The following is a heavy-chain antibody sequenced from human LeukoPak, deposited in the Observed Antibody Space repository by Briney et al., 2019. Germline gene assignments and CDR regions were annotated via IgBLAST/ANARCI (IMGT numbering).Heavy chain of an antibody. CDR2: IYYSGST. V-gene: IGHV4-34*01. CDR3: ARQVYSNYYYYYMDV. D-gene: IGHD4-11*01. Sequence: SETLSLTCAVYGGSFSGYYWSWIRQPPGKGLEWIGGIYYSGSTYYNPSLKSRVTISVDTSKNQFSLKLSSVTAADTAVYFCARQVYSNYYYYYMDVWGKGTTVTVSS. J-gene: IGHJ6*03. CDR1: GGSFSGYY.